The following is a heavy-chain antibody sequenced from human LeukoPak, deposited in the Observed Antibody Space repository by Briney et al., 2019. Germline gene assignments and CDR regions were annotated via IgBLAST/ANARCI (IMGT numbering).Heavy chain of an antibody. CDR1: GFTFSSYA. CDR2: MSYDGFNK. Sequence: GGSLRLSCAASGFTFSSYAMHWVRQSLGKGLEWVAVMSYDGFNKYYADSVKGRFTISRDNSKNTLYLQMNSLRAEDTAVHYCAKTKGYSYGYYFDYRGQGTLVTVSS. J-gene: IGHJ4*02. D-gene: IGHD5-18*01. V-gene: IGHV3-30*18. CDR3: AKTKGYSYGYYFDY.